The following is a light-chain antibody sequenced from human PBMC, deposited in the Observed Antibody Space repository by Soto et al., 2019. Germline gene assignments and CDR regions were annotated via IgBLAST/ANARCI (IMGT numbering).Light chain of an antibody. J-gene: IGKJ4*01. V-gene: IGKV1-8*01. Sequence: AIRMTQSPSSFSASTGDRVTITCRASQGISSSLAWYQQKPGKAPKLLIYAASTLQSGVPSRFSDSGSGTDFTLTISCLQSEDFATYYCQQYYSYPRTFGGGTKVEIK. CDR3: QQYYSYPRT. CDR1: QGISSS. CDR2: AAS.